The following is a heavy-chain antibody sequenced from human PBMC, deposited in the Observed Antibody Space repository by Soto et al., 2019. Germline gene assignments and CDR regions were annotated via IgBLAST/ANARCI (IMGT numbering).Heavy chain of an antibody. V-gene: IGHV1-69*02. D-gene: IGHD2-15*01. CDR1: GGSFSSYT. CDR2: IIPILGIA. Sequence: QVQLMQSGAEVKKPESSVKVSCKVYGGSFSSYTISWVRQAPGQGLEWMGRIIPILGIANYAQQFQGRVTITADKSTRTANTELRSLRSEDTAVYYCATLGDIVGWSGFDYWGQGTLVTVSS. J-gene: IGHJ4*02. CDR3: ATLGDIVGWSGFDY.